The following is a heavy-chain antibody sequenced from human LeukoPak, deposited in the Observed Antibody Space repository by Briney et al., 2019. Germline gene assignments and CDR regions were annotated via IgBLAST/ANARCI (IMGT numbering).Heavy chain of an antibody. CDR3: ARMDDFWSGYYMSSFDY. D-gene: IGHD3-3*01. CDR2: ISTYNGRT. V-gene: IGHV1-18*01. CDR1: GYTFTSYG. J-gene: IGHJ4*02. Sequence: GASVKVSCKASGYTFTSYGVSWVRQAPGQGLEWLGWISTYNGRTNYAQKLQGRVTMTTDTSTSTAYMELRSLRSDDTAVYYCARMDDFWSGYYMSSFDYWGQGTLVTVSS.